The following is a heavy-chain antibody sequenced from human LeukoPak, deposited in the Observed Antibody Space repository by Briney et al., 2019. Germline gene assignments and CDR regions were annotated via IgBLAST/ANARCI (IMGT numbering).Heavy chain of an antibody. Sequence: ASVKVSCKASGYTFTSYAMNWVRQAPGQGLEWMGWINTNTGNPTCAQGFTGRFVFSLDTSVSTAYLQISSLKAEDTAVYYCARGYSSSWYSGTEHWGQGTLVTVSS. V-gene: IGHV7-4-1*02. CDR1: GYTFTSYA. D-gene: IGHD6-13*01. CDR3: ARGYSSSWYSGTEH. J-gene: IGHJ1*01. CDR2: INTNTGNP.